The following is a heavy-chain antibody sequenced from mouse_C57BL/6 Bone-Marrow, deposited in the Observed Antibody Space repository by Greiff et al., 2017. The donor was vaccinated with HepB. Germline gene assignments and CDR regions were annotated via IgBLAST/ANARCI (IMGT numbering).Heavy chain of an antibody. CDR2: IYPGDGDT. J-gene: IGHJ2*01. CDR3: ARCYYGSSYVNY. V-gene: IGHV1-82*01. Sequence: QVQLKESGPELVKPGASVKISCKASGYAFSSSWMNWVKQRPGKGLEWIGRIYPGDGDTNYNGKFKGKATLTADKSSSTAYMQLSSLTSEDSAVYFCARCYYGSSYVNYWGQGTTLTVSS. CDR1: GYAFSSSW. D-gene: IGHD1-1*01.